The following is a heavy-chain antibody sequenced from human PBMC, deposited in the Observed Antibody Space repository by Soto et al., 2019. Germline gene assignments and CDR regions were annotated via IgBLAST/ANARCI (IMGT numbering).Heavy chain of an antibody. CDR2: IIPFFGTA. CDR3: AKSAPMDAGDKYYYDF. Sequence: SVKVSCKASGGTFSTFGISWVRQAPGQGLEWMGGIIPFFGTARYPQKFEDRITITADESTNTVYMDLRSLTSEDTAIYYCAKSAPMDAGDKYYYDFWGQGALVTVSS. CDR1: GGTFSTFG. V-gene: IGHV1-69*13. D-gene: IGHD4-17*01. J-gene: IGHJ4*02.